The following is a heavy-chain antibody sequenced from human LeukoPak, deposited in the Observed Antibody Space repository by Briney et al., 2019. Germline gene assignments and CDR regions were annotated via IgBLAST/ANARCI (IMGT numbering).Heavy chain of an antibody. Sequence: PSETLSLTCTVSGGSISSGGYYWSWIRQHPGKGLEWIGRIYTSGSTNYNPSLKSRVTMSVDTSKNQFSLKLSSVTAADTAVYYCARDANNYYDSSGLDYWGQGTLVTVSS. CDR3: ARDANNYYDSSGLDY. V-gene: IGHV4-61*02. J-gene: IGHJ4*02. D-gene: IGHD3-22*01. CDR1: GGSISSGGYY. CDR2: IYTSGST.